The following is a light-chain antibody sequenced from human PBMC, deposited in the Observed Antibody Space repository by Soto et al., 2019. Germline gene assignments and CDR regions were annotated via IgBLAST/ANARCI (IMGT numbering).Light chain of an antibody. V-gene: IGKV3-20*01. CDR2: GAS. CDR3: QQYGGSPSIT. J-gene: IGKJ2*01. CDR1: QSVSSSY. Sequence: EIGLTQSPGTLSLSPWERATLSCRASQSVSSSYLAWYQQKPGQAPRLLIYGASSRATGIPDRFSGSGSGPDFTLTISRLEPEDFAVYYCQQYGGSPSITFGQGTKLEIK.